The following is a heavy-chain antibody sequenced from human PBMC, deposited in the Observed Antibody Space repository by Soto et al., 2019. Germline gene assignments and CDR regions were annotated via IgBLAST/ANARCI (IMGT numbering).Heavy chain of an antibody. CDR2: IIPIFGTA. Sequence: QVQLVQSGAEVKKPGSSVKVSCKASGGTFSSYAISWVRQAPGQGLEWMGGIIPIFGTANYAQKFQGRVTIIADESTRTAYMELSSLRSEDTAVYYCCHGLGSYYNSSIDYWGQGTLVTVSS. CDR3: CHGLGSYYNSSIDY. D-gene: IGHD3-10*01. CDR1: GGTFSSYA. J-gene: IGHJ4*02. V-gene: IGHV1-69*01.